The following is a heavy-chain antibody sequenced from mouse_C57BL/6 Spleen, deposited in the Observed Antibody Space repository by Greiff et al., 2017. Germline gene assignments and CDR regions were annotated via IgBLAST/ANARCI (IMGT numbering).Heavy chain of an antibody. V-gene: IGHV1-72*01. CDR1: GYTFTSYW. Sequence: QVHVKQPGAELVKPGASVKLSCKASGYTFTSYWMHWVKQRPGRCLEWIGRIDPNSGGTKYNEKFKSKATLTVDKPSSTAYMQLSSLTSEDSAVYYCARGGTSYYFDYWGQGTTLTVSS. D-gene: IGHD2-10*02. CDR3: ARGGTSYYFDY. CDR2: IDPNSGGT. J-gene: IGHJ2*01.